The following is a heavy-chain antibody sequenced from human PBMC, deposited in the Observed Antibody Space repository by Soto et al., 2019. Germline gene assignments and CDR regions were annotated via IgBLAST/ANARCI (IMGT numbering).Heavy chain of an antibody. V-gene: IGHV1-18*01. Sequence: ASVKVSGKASGYTFTSYGISWVRQAPGQGLEWMGWISAYNGNTNYAQKLQGRVTMTTDTSTSTAYMELRSLRSDDTAVYYCARAVRSFSVIYYYYGMDVWVQGTTVIVSS. CDR3: ARAVRSFSVIYYYYGMDV. CDR1: GYTFTSYG. D-gene: IGHD1-26*01. CDR2: ISAYNGNT. J-gene: IGHJ6*02.